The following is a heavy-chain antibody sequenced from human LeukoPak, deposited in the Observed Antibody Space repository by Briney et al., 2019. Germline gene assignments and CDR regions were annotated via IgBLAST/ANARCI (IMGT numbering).Heavy chain of an antibody. D-gene: IGHD3-3*01. Sequence: PGGSLRLSCAASGFTFSSYGMHWVRQAPGKGLEWVAFIRYDGSNKYYADSVKGRFTISRDNSKNTLYLQMNSLRAEDTAVYYCAKDPMVPNDFWSGYYYYYMDVWGKGTTVTVSS. CDR1: GFTFSSYG. CDR3: AKDPMVPNDFWSGYYYYYMDV. V-gene: IGHV3-30*02. CDR2: IRYDGSNK. J-gene: IGHJ6*03.